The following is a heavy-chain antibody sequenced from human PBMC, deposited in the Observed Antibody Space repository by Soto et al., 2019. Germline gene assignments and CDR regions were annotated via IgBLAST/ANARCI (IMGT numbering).Heavy chain of an antibody. CDR3: ARDSAIFGVVIIEPWFYYYYGMDV. CDR2: ISSSSSYI. Sequence: GGSLRLSCAASGFTFSSYSMNCVRQAPGKGLEWVSSISSSSSYIYYADSVKGRFTISSDNAKNSLYLQMNSLRAEDTAVYYCARDSAIFGVVIIEPWFYYYYGMDVWGQGTTVTVSS. D-gene: IGHD3-3*01. V-gene: IGHV3-21*01. J-gene: IGHJ6*02. CDR1: GFTFSSYS.